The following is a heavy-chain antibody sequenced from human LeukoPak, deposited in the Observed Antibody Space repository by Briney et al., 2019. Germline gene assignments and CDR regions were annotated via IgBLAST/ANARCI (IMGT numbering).Heavy chain of an antibody. CDR1: GGTFSSYA. CDR3: AGRADCSSTSCYYYYYYGMDV. Sequence: ASVKVSCKASGGTFSSYAISWVRLAPGQGLEWMGGIIPIFGTANYAQKFQGRVTITADESTSTAYMELSSLRSEDTAVYYCAGRADCSSTSCYYYYYYGMDVWGQGTTVTVSS. J-gene: IGHJ6*02. D-gene: IGHD2-2*01. V-gene: IGHV1-69*13. CDR2: IIPIFGTA.